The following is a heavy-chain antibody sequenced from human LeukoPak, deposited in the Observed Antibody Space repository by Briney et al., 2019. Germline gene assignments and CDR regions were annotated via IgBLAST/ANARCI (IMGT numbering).Heavy chain of an antibody. Sequence: PGGSLRLSCAASGFTFSSYWMHWVRQAPGKGLVWVSRINSDGSSTSYADSVKGRFTISRDNAKNSLYLQMNSLRVEDTAVYYCARDGTPNYSSGWVYMDVWGEGTTVTISS. CDR2: INSDGSST. V-gene: IGHV3-74*01. CDR3: ARDGTPNYSSGWVYMDV. J-gene: IGHJ6*03. D-gene: IGHD6-25*01. CDR1: GFTFSSYW.